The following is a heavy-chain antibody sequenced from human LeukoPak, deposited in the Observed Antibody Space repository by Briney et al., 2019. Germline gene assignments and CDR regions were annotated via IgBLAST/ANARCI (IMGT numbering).Heavy chain of an antibody. Sequence: GGSLRLSCAASGFTFSRYWMTWVRQAPGKGLEWVSSISSSSSYIFYADSVKGRFTISRDNAKNSLYLQMNSLRAEDTAVYYCTRAPPPIQLERPGTYDYWGQGTLVTVSS. J-gene: IGHJ4*02. CDR3: TRAPPPIQLERPGTYDY. CDR2: ISSSSSYI. D-gene: IGHD1-1*01. CDR1: GFTFSRYW. V-gene: IGHV3-21*01.